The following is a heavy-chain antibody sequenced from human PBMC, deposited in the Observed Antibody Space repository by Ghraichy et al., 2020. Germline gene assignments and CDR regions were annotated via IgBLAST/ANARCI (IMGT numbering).Heavy chain of an antibody. D-gene: IGHD1-26*01. J-gene: IGHJ4*02. V-gene: IGHV3-23*01. CDR2: ISGSGGST. CDR1: GFTFSSYA. Sequence: LSLTCAASGFTFSSYAMSWVRQAPGKGLEWVSAISGSGGSTYYADSVKGRFTISRDNSKNTLYLQMNSLRAEDTAVYYCAKVGSQRISGSPHLGYWGQGTLVTVSS. CDR3: AKVGSQRISGSPHLGY.